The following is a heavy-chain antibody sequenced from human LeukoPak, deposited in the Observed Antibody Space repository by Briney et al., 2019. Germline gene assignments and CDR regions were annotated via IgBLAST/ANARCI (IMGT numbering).Heavy chain of an antibody. J-gene: IGHJ4*02. CDR2: IYTSGST. V-gene: IGHV4-61*02. D-gene: IGHD3-22*01. CDR3: ARESYYDSY. Sequence: SQTLSLTCTVSGGSISSGSYYWSLIRQPAGKGLEWIGRIYTSGSTNYNPSLKSRVTISVDTSKNQFSLKLSSVTAADTAVYYCARESYYDSYWGQGTLVTVSS. CDR1: GGSISSGSYY.